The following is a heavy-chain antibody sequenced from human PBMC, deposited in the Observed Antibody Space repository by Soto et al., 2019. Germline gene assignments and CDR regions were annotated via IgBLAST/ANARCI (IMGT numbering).Heavy chain of an antibody. Sequence: PSETLSLTCTVSGGSISSGGYYWSWIRQHPGKGLEWIGYIYYSGSTYYNPSLKSRVTISVDTSKNQFSLKLSSVTAADTAVYYCARDRTQRGYSGYDPPHWFDPWGQGTLVTVSS. J-gene: IGHJ5*02. CDR1: GGSISSGGYY. V-gene: IGHV4-31*03. CDR3: ARDRTQRGYSGYDPPHWFDP. CDR2: IYYSGST. D-gene: IGHD5-12*01.